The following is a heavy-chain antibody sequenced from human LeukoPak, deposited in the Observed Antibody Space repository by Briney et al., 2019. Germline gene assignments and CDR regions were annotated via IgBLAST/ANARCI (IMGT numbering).Heavy chain of an antibody. D-gene: IGHD2-21*01. CDR3: ARDEGVVYFAMDF. CDR2: ISSSSTYI. V-gene: IGHV3-21*01. Sequence: GRFLRSSCAASEFTFSTYSMNWVRKAPGKGLEWGLSISSSSTYIYYAVQVKGPFTSPRDNAKVSLYLQMNSLRAEDTAVCYCARDEGVVYFAMDFWVQGTTATVS. CDR1: EFTFSTYS. J-gene: IGHJ6*02.